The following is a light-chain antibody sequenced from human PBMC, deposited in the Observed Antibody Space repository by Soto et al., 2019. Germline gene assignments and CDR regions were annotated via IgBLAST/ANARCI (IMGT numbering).Light chain of an antibody. Sequence: QSALTQPASLSGSPGQSITISCTGTSSDIGANNFVSWYQQHPGEVPKLILYDVNVRPSGVSNRFSGSKSGNTASLTISGLQAEDEADYYCTSWTTSTTMIFGGGTKVTVL. CDR2: DVN. J-gene: IGLJ2*01. V-gene: IGLV2-14*03. CDR3: TSWTTSTTMI. CDR1: SSDIGANNF.